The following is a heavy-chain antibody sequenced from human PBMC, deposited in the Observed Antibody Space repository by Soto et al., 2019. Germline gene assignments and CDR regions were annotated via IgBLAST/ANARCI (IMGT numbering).Heavy chain of an antibody. D-gene: IGHD2-21*02. CDR3: ARQRTTVVTQAYFDH. CDR2: IYYSGRT. Sequence: SETLSLTCIVSGESISSSSYYWGWIRQPPGKGLEWIGSIYYSGRTYHNPSFKSRVTISIDTSKNQFSLKLSSVTATDTAVYYCARQRTTVVTQAYFDHWGQGALVTVSS. J-gene: IGHJ4*02. V-gene: IGHV4-39*01. CDR1: GESISSSSYY.